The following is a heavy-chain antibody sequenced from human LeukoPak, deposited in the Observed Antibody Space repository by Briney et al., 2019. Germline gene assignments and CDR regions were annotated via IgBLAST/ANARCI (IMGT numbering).Heavy chain of an antibody. J-gene: IGHJ5*02. Sequence: SETLSLTCTVSGGSISSYYWSWIRQPAGKGLEWIGRIYTSGSTNYNPSLKSRVTMSVDTSKNQFSLKLSSVTAADTAVYYCARYYDSSGYNWFDPWGQGTLVTASS. D-gene: IGHD3-22*01. V-gene: IGHV4-4*07. CDR1: GGSISSYY. CDR3: ARYYDSSGYNWFDP. CDR2: IYTSGST.